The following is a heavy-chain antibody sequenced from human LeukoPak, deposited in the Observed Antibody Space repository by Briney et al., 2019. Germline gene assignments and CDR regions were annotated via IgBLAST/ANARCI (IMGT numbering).Heavy chain of an antibody. J-gene: IGHJ4*02. V-gene: IGHV1-2*02. CDR2: INPNSGGT. Sequence: ASVKVSCKASGYTFTGYYMHWVRQAPGQGLEWMGWINPNSGGTNYAQKFQGRVTMTRDTSNSTAYMELSRLRSDDTAVYYCARGSRYCSNTSCWEFDYWGQGNLVTVSS. CDR3: ARGSRYCSNTSCWEFDY. CDR1: GYTFTGYY. D-gene: IGHD2-2*01.